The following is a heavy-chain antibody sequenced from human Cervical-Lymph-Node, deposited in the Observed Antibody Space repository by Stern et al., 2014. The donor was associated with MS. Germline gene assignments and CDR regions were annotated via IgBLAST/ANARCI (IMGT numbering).Heavy chain of an antibody. CDR3: ARHTASSSWKWFDP. CDR1: GGTSSSYA. CDR2: IIPILDKP. J-gene: IGHJ5*02. V-gene: IGHV1-69*09. D-gene: IGHD2-15*01. Sequence: VQLVQSGAEVKKPGSSVKVSCKASGGTSSSYAISWVRQAPGQGLEWMGRIIPILDKPNYAQKFQGRVTITADKSTNTAYIELSSLRSEDTAVYFCARHTASSSWKWFDPWGQGTQVTVSS.